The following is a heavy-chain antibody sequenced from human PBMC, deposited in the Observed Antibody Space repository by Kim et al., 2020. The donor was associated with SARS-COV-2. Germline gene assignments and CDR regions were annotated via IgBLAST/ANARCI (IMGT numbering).Heavy chain of an antibody. D-gene: IGHD1-26*01. CDR3: ARRGRGSYENMPKGVDV. CDR2: IYPGDSDT. Sequence: GESLKISCKGSGYSFTSYWIGWVRQMPGKGLEWMGIIYPGDSDTRYSPSFQGQVTISADKSISTAYLQWSSLKASDTAMYYCARRGRGSYENMPKGVDVWGRGTTVPVSS. CDR1: GYSFTSYW. V-gene: IGHV5-51*01. J-gene: IGHJ6*02.